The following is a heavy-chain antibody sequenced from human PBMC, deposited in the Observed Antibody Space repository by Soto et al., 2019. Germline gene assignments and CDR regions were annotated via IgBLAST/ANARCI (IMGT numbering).Heavy chain of an antibody. D-gene: IGHD3-22*01. CDR2: IIPIFGTA. J-gene: IGHJ6*02. V-gene: IGHV1-69*06. Sequence: QVQLVQSGAEVKKPGSSVKVSCKASGGTFSSYAISWVRQAPGQGLEWMGGIIPIFGTANYAQKFQGSVTITADKSTSTAYLELSSLRSEDTAVYYFARSPMIVVAYGMDVWGQGTTVTVSS. CDR3: ARSPMIVVAYGMDV. CDR1: GGTFSSYA.